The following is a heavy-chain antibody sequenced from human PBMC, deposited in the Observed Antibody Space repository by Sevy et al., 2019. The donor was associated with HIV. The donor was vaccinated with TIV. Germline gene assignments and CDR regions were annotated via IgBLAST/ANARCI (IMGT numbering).Heavy chain of an antibody. V-gene: IGHV3-7*01. CDR2: MKEDGSER. D-gene: IGHD5-18*01. Sequence: GESLKISCAASGFTFSSYWMSWVRQAPGKGLEWVATMKEDGSERNYVGSVKGRFTISRDNAKNSLYLQMNSLRAEDTAVYYCVREGVGGYSYSLDCWGQGTLVTVSS. J-gene: IGHJ4*02. CDR3: VREGVGGYSYSLDC. CDR1: GFTFSSYW.